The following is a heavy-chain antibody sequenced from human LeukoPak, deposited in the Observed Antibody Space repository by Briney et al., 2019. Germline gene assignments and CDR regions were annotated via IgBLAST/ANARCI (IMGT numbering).Heavy chain of an antibody. CDR1: GYTFTSYG. J-gene: IGHJ4*02. Sequence: ASEKVSCKASGYTFTSYGISWVRQAPGQGLEWMGWINTYNGDTNYAQNLQGRVTMTTDTSTSTTYMELRSLRSDDTAVYYGARAMKDFVVVAAGDYWGQGTLVTVST. CDR3: ARAMKDFVVVAAGDY. V-gene: IGHV1-18*01. CDR2: INTYNGDT. D-gene: IGHD2-2*01.